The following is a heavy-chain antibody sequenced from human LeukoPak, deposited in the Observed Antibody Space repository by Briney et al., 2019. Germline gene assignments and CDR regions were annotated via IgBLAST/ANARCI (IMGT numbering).Heavy chain of an antibody. V-gene: IGHV1-8*03. CDR2: MNPNNGDS. D-gene: IGHD6-25*01. CDR3: ARTTSFTASGYDY. J-gene: IGHJ4*02. CDR1: GYIFTNYH. Sequence: ASVQVSCKASGYIFTNYHINWVRQATGQGLEWMGWMNPNNGDSGYAQKFQGRVTITRDTSISTSYMELRSLRSDDTAVYFCARTTSFTASGYDYWGQGTLVTVSS.